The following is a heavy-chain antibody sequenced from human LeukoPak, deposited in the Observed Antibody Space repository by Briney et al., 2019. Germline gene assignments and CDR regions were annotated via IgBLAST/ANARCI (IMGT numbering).Heavy chain of an antibody. CDR3: AKDRDVVLLWFGDSKPQYDY. CDR2: ISGSGGST. J-gene: IGHJ4*02. Sequence: GGSLRLSCAASGFTFNSYAMSWVRQAPGKGLEWVSAISGSGGSTYYADSVKGRFTISRDNSKNTLYLQMNSLRAEDTAVYYCAKDRDVVLLWFGDSKPQYDYWGQGTLVTVSS. CDR1: GFTFNSYA. D-gene: IGHD3-10*01. V-gene: IGHV3-23*01.